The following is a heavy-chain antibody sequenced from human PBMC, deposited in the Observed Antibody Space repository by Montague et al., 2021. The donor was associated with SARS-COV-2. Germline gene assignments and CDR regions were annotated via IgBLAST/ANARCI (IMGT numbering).Heavy chain of an antibody. V-gene: IGHV4-4*02. Sequence: SETLSLTCAVSGGSISSSNWWSWVRQPPGKGLEWIGEIYHSGNTNYNPSLQSRFTISVDKSKNQFFLRLSSVTAADTAVYYCARSSILGAHRFDYWGRGTLVTVSS. CDR2: IYHSGNT. J-gene: IGHJ4*02. CDR3: ARSSILGAHRFDY. CDR1: GGSISSSNW. D-gene: IGHD3-16*01.